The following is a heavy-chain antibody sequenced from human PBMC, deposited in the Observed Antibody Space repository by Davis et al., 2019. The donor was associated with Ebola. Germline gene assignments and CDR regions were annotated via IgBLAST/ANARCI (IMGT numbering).Heavy chain of an antibody. CDR3: ARMVGSSGGKSYGDDY. CDR1: GGTFSSYA. CDR2: INPSGGST. J-gene: IGHJ4*02. Sequence: ASVKVSCKASGGTFSSYAISWVRQAPGQGLEWMGIINPSGGSTSYAQKFQGRVTMTRDTSTSTVYMELSSLRSEDTAVYYCARMVGSSGGKSYGDDYWGQGTLVTVSS. D-gene: IGHD5-18*01. V-gene: IGHV1-46*01.